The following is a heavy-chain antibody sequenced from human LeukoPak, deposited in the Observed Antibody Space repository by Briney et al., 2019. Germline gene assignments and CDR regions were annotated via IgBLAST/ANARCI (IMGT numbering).Heavy chain of an antibody. V-gene: IGHV1-2*02. J-gene: IGHJ4*02. CDR3: AALDSSSSGDF. CDR1: GYTFNDYF. D-gene: IGHD6-6*01. CDR2: INPNSGVT. Sequence: ASVKVSCKGSGYTFNDYFMHWVRQAPGQGLEWMGWINPNSGVTNYPQKFRGRVTMTRDTSISTAYMELSSLTSDDTAVYYCAALDSSSSGDFWGQGTLVTVSS.